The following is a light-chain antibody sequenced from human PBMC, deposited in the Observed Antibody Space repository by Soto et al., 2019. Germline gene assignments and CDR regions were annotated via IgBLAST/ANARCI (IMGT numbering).Light chain of an antibody. CDR2: GAS. J-gene: IGKJ1*01. CDR1: QSVSSN. CDR3: QQYNNWPPCT. Sequence: EIVMTQSPATLSVSPGERATLSCRASQSVSSNLAWYQQKPGQAPRLLIYGASTRATGIPARFSGSGSGTEFTLTISSLQSEDFAVYYCQQYNNWPPCTFGQGTNVEIK. V-gene: IGKV3-15*01.